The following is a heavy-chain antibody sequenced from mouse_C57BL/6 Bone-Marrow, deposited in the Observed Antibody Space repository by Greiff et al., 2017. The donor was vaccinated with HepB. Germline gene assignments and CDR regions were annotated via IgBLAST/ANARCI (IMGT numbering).Heavy chain of an antibody. CDR1: GFTFSSYG. D-gene: IGHD2-2*01. Sequence: EVQLMESGGDLVKPGGSLKLSCAASGFTFSSYGMSWVRQTPDKRLEWVATISSGGSYTYYPDSVKGRFTISRDNAKNTLHLQMSSLKSEDTAMYYCARRGIYGYSVDYWGQGTTLTVSS. V-gene: IGHV5-6*01. CDR3: ARRGIYGYSVDY. CDR2: ISSGGSYT. J-gene: IGHJ2*01.